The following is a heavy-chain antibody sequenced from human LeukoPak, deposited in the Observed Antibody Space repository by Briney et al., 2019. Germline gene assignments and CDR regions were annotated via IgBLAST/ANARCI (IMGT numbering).Heavy chain of an antibody. CDR3: ATDFRGYYDSSGYYSDY. J-gene: IGHJ4*02. CDR1: GYTLTELS. V-gene: IGHV1-24*01. D-gene: IGHD3-22*01. Sequence: ASVKVSCKVSGYTLTELSMHCVRQAPGKGREWMGGFDPEDGETSYAQKLQGRVTMTEDKSTDTAYMELSSLRSEDTAVYCCATDFRGYYDSSGYYSDYWGQGTLVTVSS. CDR2: FDPEDGET.